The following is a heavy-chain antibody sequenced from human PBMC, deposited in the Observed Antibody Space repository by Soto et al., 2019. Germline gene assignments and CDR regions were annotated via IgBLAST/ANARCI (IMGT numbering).Heavy chain of an antibody. J-gene: IGHJ4*02. CDR3: XXXXXXTXY. CDR1: GYTFSSYH. Sequence: QVQLVQSGAEVKKPGASVKVSCKASGYTFSSYHISWVRQAPGQGLEWMGWISAYNGNTNYAQKLQGRVTMTTDTXTXXXXXXXRXXXSDXXAVXXXXXXXXXTXYWGQGTLVTVSS. V-gene: IGHV1-18*01. CDR2: ISAYNGNT.